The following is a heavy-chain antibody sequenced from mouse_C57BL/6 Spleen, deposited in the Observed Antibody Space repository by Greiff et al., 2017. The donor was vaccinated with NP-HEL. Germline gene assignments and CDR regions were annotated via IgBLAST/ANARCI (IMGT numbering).Heavy chain of an antibody. CDR2: IYPGSGST. J-gene: IGHJ2*01. V-gene: IGHV1-55*01. CDR1: GYTFTSYW. Sequence: QVQLQQSGAELVKPGASVKMSCKASGYTFTSYWITWVKQRPGQGLEWIGDIYPGSGSTNYNEKFKSKATLTVDTSSSTAYMQLSSLTSEDSAVYYCARGIYDGYLDPDYVDYWGQGTTLTVSS. D-gene: IGHD2-3*01. CDR3: ARGIYDGYLDPDYVDY.